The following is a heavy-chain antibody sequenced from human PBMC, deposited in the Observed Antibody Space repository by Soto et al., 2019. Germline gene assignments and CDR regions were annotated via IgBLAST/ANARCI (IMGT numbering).Heavy chain of an antibody. V-gene: IGHV4-39*01. CDR3: ARRSPYDSSGFDAFDI. Sequence: QLQLQESGPGLVKPSETLSLTCTVSGGSISSSSYYWGWIRQPPGKGLEWIGSIYYSGSTYYNPSLKSRVTISVDTSKNQFSLKLSSVTAADTAVYYCARRSPYDSSGFDAFDIWGQGTMVTVSS. CDR1: GGSISSSSYY. J-gene: IGHJ3*02. CDR2: IYYSGST. D-gene: IGHD3-22*01.